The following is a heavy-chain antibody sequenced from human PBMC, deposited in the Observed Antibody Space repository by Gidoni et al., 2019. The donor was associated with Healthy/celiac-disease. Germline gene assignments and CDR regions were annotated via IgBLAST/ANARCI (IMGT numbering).Heavy chain of an antibody. CDR2: IYSGGST. D-gene: IGHD3-3*01. J-gene: IGHJ6*02. CDR3: ARERITIFGVVIINYYGMDV. CDR1: GFTVSSNY. V-gene: IGHV3-66*01. Sequence: EVQLVESGGGLVQPGGSLRLSCAASGFTVSSNYMSWVRQAPGKGLEWVSVIYSGGSTYYADSVKGRFTISRDNSKNTLYLQMNSLRAEDTAVYYCARERITIFGVVIINYYGMDVWGQGTTVTVSS.